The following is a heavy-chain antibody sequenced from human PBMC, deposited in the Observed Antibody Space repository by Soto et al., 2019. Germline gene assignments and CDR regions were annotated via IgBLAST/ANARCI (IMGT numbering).Heavy chain of an antibody. D-gene: IGHD5-12*01. CDR3: AKDRRDGYNYLDY. V-gene: IGHV3-30*18. Sequence: QVQLVESGGGVVQPGRSLRLSCAASGFTFSSYGMHWVRQAPGKGLEWVAVISYDGSNKYYADSVKGRFTISRDKSKNTLYLQMNSLRAEDTAVYYCAKDRRDGYNYLDYWGQGTLVTVSS. CDR2: ISYDGSNK. CDR1: GFTFSSYG. J-gene: IGHJ4*02.